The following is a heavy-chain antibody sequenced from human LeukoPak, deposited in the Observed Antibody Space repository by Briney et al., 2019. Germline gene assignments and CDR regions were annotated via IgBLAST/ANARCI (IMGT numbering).Heavy chain of an antibody. CDR1: GGSISSSSYY. CDR3: ARDQSGRKRAYYYDSSGYYPPFGY. J-gene: IGHJ4*02. Sequence: SETLSLTCTVSGGSISSSSYYWGWIRQPPGKGLEWIGSIYYSGSTYYNPSLKSRVTISVDTSKNQFSLKLSSVTAADTAVYYCARDQSGRKRAYYYDSSGYYPPFGYWGQGTLVTVSS. V-gene: IGHV4-39*07. D-gene: IGHD3-22*01. CDR2: IYYSGST.